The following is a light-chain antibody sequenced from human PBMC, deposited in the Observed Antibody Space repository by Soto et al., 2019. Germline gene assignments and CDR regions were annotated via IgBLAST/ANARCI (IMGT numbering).Light chain of an antibody. V-gene: IGLV1-40*01. CDR3: QSYDISLSGWV. CDR2: GNS. CDR1: SSNIGAGYD. Sequence: QSVLTQPPSVSGAPGQRVTISCTGSSSNIGAGYDVHWYQQLPGTAPKLLIYGNSNRPSGVPDRFSGSKSGTSASLAITGLQAEEDADYYCQSYDISLSGWVFGGGTKLTVL. J-gene: IGLJ3*02.